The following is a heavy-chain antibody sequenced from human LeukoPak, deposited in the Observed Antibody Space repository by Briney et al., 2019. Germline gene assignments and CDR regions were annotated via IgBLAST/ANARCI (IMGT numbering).Heavy chain of an antibody. Sequence: PGGSLRLSCAASGFTFDDYAMDWVRQAPGKGLEWVSGVSWNSGSIVYADSVKGRFTISRDSAKNSLYLQMYSLRAEDMALYYCAKGYSYGITYYFDYWGQGTLVTVSS. CDR3: AKGYSYGITYYFDY. CDR1: GFTFDDYA. J-gene: IGHJ4*02. D-gene: IGHD5-18*01. CDR2: VSWNSGSI. V-gene: IGHV3-9*03.